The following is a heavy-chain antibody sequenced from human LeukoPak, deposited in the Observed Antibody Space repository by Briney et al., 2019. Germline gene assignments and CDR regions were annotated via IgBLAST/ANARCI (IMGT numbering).Heavy chain of an antibody. V-gene: IGHV3-53*01. CDR3: ATGSVSH. J-gene: IGHJ4*02. CDR1: GFTVSSNY. Sequence: GSLRLSCAASGFTVSSNYMAWVRQAPGRGLEWVSVTNDAGTTNYADSVKGRFTISRDSSKNTLYLQMNSLSAEDTALYYCATGSVSHWGQGTLVTVSS. CDR2: TNDAGTT. D-gene: IGHD2-15*01.